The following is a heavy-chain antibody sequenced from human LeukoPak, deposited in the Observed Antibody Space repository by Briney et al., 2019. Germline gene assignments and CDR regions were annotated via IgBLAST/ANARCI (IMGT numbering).Heavy chain of an antibody. J-gene: IGHJ3*02. CDR2: ISYDGSNK. D-gene: IGHD3-22*01. Sequence: GRSLRLSCAASGFTFSSYAMHRVRQAPGKGLEWVAVISYDGSNKYYADSVKGRFTISRDNSKNTLYLQMNSLRAEDTAVYYCARVTYYYDSSGPDAFDIWGQGTMVTVSS. CDR3: ARVTYYYDSSGPDAFDI. V-gene: IGHV3-30*04. CDR1: GFTFSSYA.